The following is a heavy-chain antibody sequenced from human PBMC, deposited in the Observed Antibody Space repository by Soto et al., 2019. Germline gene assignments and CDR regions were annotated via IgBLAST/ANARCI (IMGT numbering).Heavy chain of an antibody. D-gene: IGHD3-9*01. Sequence: SGPTLVNTTQTLTLTCTFSGFSLATSAVGVGWIRQPPGKALEWLALIYWNDDKRYSPSLKNRLTITKDTSKNQVVLTMTNVDPAHTATYYCAHCQHYDIFTLFRSNAFDIWGQGTTVSVSS. CDR2: IYWNDDK. V-gene: IGHV2-5*01. CDR1: GFSLATSAVG. CDR3: AHCQHYDIFTLFRSNAFDI. J-gene: IGHJ3*02.